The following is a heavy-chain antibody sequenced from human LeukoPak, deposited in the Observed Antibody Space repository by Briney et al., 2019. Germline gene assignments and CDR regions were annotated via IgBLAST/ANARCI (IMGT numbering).Heavy chain of an antibody. Sequence: PGGSLRLSCAASGFTFISYWMGWVRQAPGKGLEWVANIKQDGSEKYYVDSVKGRFTISRDNAKNSLYLQMTSLRAEDTAVYYCARGADWFDRWGQGTLVTVSS. D-gene: IGHD6-13*01. CDR3: ARGADWFDR. J-gene: IGHJ5*02. CDR2: IKQDGSEK. V-gene: IGHV3-7*04. CDR1: GFTFISYW.